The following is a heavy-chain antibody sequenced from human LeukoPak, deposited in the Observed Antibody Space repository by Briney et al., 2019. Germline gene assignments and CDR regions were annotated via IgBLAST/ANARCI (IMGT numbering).Heavy chain of an antibody. CDR1: GGSISSGDYY. D-gene: IGHD6-19*01. CDR3: ARILHSSGWFDLPIAFDI. Sequence: SETLSLTCTVSGGSISSGDYYWSWIRQPPGKGLEWIGYIYYSGSTYYNPSLKSRVTISVDTSKNQFSLKLSSVTAADTAVYYCARILHSSGWFDLPIAFDIWGQGTMVTVSS. CDR2: IYYSGST. J-gene: IGHJ3*02. V-gene: IGHV4-30-4*02.